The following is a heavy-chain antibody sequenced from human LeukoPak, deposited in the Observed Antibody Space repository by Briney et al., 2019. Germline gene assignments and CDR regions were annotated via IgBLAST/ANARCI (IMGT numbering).Heavy chain of an antibody. V-gene: IGHV6-1*01. CDR3: SRAPRGIAAAGNDAFDI. CDR1: GDSVSSNSAA. D-gene: IGHD6-13*01. Sequence: SQTLSLTCAISGDSVSSNSAAWNWIRQSPSRGLEWLGRTYYRSKWYNDYAVSVKSRITINPDTSKNQFSLQLNSVTPEDTAVYYCSRAPRGIAAAGNDAFDIWGQGTMVTVSS. J-gene: IGHJ3*02. CDR2: TYYRSKWYN.